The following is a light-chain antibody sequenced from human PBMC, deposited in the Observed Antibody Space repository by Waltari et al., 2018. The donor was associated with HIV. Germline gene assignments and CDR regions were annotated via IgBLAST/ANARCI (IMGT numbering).Light chain of an antibody. CDR1: ASAFGPYHF. J-gene: IGLJ2*01. CDR2: RVT. CDR3: STHTGNDTLA. Sequence: QSALTQPASVSGSREQSVTISCPGPASAFGPYHFVSWYQQHPANVPKVIIYRVTSRPSGVPPRFSGSKSGNTASLTISGLRAEDEALYYCSTHTGNDTLAFGGGTKLTVL. V-gene: IGLV2-14*03.